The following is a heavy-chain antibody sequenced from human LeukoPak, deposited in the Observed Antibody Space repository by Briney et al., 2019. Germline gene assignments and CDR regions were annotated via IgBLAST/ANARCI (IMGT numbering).Heavy chain of an antibody. CDR1: GFTFRAYS. J-gene: IGHJ4*02. CDR3: VRGDGWFGELLNFDN. Sequence: GGSLPLSCAASGFTFRAYSVNWVRQAPGKGPEWVSHISSSSSTIYYADSVKGRFTISRDNAKNSLYLQMNSLRDEDTAVYYCVRGDGWFGELLNFDNWGQGTLVTVSS. V-gene: IGHV3-48*02. D-gene: IGHD3-10*01. CDR2: ISSSSSTI.